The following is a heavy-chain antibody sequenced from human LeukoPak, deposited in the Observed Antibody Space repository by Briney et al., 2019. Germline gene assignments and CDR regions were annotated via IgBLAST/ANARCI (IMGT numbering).Heavy chain of an antibody. CDR3: ARVGTMISAFDY. Sequence: GGSLRLSCAASGFTFSSYEMNWVRQAPGKGLEWVSYISSSGSTIYYADSVKGRFTISRDNAKNSLYLQMNSLRAEDTAVYYCARVGTMISAFDYWGQGTLVTVSS. D-gene: IGHD3-22*01. CDR1: GFTFSSYE. J-gene: IGHJ4*02. V-gene: IGHV3-48*03. CDR2: ISSSGSTI.